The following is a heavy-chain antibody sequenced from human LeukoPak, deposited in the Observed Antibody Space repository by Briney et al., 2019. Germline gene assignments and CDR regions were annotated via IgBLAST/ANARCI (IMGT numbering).Heavy chain of an antibody. Sequence: GGSLRLSCAASGFTFDGYAMHWVRQAPGKGLEWVSLISGDGGNTHYADSVEGRFTISRDNSKNSLYLQMNSLRTEDTALYYCALFGESTDYYFDYWGQGTLITVSS. D-gene: IGHD3-10*02. CDR3: ALFGESTDYYFDY. J-gene: IGHJ4*02. V-gene: IGHV3-43*02. CDR2: ISGDGGNT. CDR1: GFTFDGYA.